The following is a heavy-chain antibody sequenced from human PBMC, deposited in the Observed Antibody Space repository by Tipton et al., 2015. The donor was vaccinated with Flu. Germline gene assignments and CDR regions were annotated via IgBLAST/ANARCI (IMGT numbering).Heavy chain of an antibody. Sequence: TLSLTCTVSGGSISGYYWTWIRQPPGKGLEWIGYIYYSGCTNYNPSLESRVTISVDTSKNQFSLKLGSVTDADAAVYYCATEYRGGGNRCYFVYWGQGTLVTVSS. D-gene: IGHD4-23*01. CDR3: ATEYRGGGNRCYFVY. J-gene: IGHJ4*02. CDR1: GGSISGYY. CDR2: IYYSGCT. V-gene: IGHV4-59*01.